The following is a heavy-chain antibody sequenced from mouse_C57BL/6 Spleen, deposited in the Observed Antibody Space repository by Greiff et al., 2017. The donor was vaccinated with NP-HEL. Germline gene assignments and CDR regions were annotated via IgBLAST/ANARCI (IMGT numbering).Heavy chain of an antibody. CDR3: ARPSTLVATPDWYFDV. D-gene: IGHD1-1*01. Sequence: QVQLKQPGAELVKPGASVKLSCKASGYTFTSYWMQWVKQRPGQGLEWIGEIDPSDSYTNYNQKFKGKATLTVDTSSSTAYMQLSSLTSEDSAVYYCARPSTLVATPDWYFDVWGTGTTVTVSS. CDR1: GYTFTSYW. CDR2: IDPSDSYT. V-gene: IGHV1-50*01. J-gene: IGHJ1*03.